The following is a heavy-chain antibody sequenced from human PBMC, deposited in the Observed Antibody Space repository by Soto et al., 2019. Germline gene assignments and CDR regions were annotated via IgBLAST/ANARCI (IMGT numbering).Heavy chain of an antibody. J-gene: IGHJ4*02. CDR2: IYYSGST. CDR1: GGSISSSSYY. CDR3: ARLRGMIASFDY. V-gene: IGHV4-39*01. Sequence: PSETLSLTCTVSGGSISSSSYYWGWIRQPPGKGLEWIGSIYYSGSTYYNPSLKNRVTISVDTSKNQFSLKLSSVTAADTAVYYCARLRGMIASFDYWGQGTLVTVSS. D-gene: IGHD3-22*01.